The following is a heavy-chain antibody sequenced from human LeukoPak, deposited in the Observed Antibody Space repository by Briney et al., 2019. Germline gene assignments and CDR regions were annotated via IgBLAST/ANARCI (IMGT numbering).Heavy chain of an antibody. CDR2: IIPFFGSA. CDR3: ARPVFSCFDWGFDF. J-gene: IGHJ4*02. Sequence: ASVKVSCKASGGTFNTFAISWVRQAPGQGLEWMGGIIPFFGSANYAQRFQDRFTITTDTSLTTAYMELNSLTYDHTSVYYCARPVFSCFDWGFDFWRQGTLNSVSS. D-gene: IGHD5-12*01. V-gene: IGHV1-69*05. CDR1: GGTFNTFA.